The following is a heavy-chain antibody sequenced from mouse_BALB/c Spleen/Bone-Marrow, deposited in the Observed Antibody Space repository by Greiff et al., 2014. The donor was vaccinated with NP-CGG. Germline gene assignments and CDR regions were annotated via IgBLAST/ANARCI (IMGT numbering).Heavy chain of an antibody. CDR2: IDPANGNT. D-gene: IGHD5-5*01. J-gene: IGHJ4*01. Sequence: EVQLQQSGAELVKPGASVKLSCTASGFNIKDTYIYWVKQRPEQGLEWVGRIDPANGNTKYDPKFQGKATIAADTSSNTAYLQLSSLTSEDTAVYYCSRGYYDYLFALDYWGHVTSVTVSS. CDR1: GFNIKDTY. CDR3: SRGYYDYLFALDY. V-gene: IGHV14-3*02.